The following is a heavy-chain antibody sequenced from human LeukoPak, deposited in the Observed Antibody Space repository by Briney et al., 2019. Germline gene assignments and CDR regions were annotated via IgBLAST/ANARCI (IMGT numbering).Heavy chain of an antibody. CDR1: GFAFSNYA. Sequence: GGSLRLSSAASGFAFSNYAMSWVRQASGKGLEWVSSLSGGGDSRYYADSAMGRFTISRDNSKNTLYLQMNSLRAEDTAVYYCAKAVRSMVTGGGYFDSWGQGTLVTVSS. V-gene: IGHV3-23*01. CDR2: LSGGGDSR. CDR3: AKAVRSMVTGGGYFDS. J-gene: IGHJ4*02. D-gene: IGHD3-10*01.